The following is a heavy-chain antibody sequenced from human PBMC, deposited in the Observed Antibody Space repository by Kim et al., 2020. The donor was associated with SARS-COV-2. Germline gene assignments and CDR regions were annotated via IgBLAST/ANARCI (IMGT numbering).Heavy chain of an antibody. CDR2: ISGDGGST. CDR3: AKDIMDVFGVVYYYYGMYV. V-gene: IGHV3-43*02. CDR1: GFTFDDYA. Sequence: GGSLRLSCAASGFTFDDYAMHWVRQAPGKGLEWVSLISGDGGSTYYADSVKGRFTIPKDNSKNSLYLQMNSLRTEDTALYYCAKDIMDVFGVVYYYYGMYVWGAGTTDTVS. D-gene: IGHD3-3*01. J-gene: IGHJ6*02.